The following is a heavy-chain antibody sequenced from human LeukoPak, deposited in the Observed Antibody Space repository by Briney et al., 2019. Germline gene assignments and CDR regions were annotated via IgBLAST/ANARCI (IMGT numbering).Heavy chain of an antibody. D-gene: IGHD6-19*01. CDR3: AKMPVSYSSGWSVFDY. V-gene: IGHV3-23*01. CDR1: GFTFSSYW. Sequence: GGSLRLSCAASGFTFSSYWMSWVRQAPGKGLEWVSGISGSGGSTYCADSVKGRFTISRDNSKNTLYLQMNSLRAEDTAVYYCAKMPVSYSSGWSVFDYWGQGNLVTVSS. J-gene: IGHJ4*02. CDR2: ISGSGGST.